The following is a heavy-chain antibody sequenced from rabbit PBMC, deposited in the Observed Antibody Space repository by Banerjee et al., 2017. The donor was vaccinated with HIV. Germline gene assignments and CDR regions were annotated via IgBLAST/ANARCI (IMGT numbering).Heavy chain of an antibody. CDR1: GFSFNNKYV. V-gene: IGHV1S45*01. CDR2: IDTSNGNT. CDR3: ARDLIGSSYGDL. J-gene: IGHJ4*01. D-gene: IGHD8-1*01. Sequence: QEQLEESGGDLVKPEGSLTLTCTASGFSFNNKYVMWWVRQAPGKGLEWIACIDTSNGNTCYASWAKGRFTISKTSSTTVTLQMTSLTAADTATYFCARDLIGSSYGDLWGPGTLVTVS.